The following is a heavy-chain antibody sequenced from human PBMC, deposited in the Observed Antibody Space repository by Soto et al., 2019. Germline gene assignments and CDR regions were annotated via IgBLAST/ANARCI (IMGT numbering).Heavy chain of an antibody. D-gene: IGHD3-22*01. CDR2: IYYGGGT. CDR1: GGSISSYY. J-gene: IGHJ4*02. CDR3: ASQYYYDSSGSQTFDY. Sequence: PSETLSLTCTVSGGSISSYYRNWIRQPPGKGLEWIGDIYYGGGTNYNPSLKSRVTLSVDTSKNQFSLKLSSVTAADTAVYYCASQYYYDSSGSQTFDYWGQGTQVTVSS. V-gene: IGHV4-59*01.